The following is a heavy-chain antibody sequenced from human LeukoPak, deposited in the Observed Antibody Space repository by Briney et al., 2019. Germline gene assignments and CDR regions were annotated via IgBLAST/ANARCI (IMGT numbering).Heavy chain of an antibody. D-gene: IGHD3-22*01. CDR3: ARGRRYYYDSSGRGDYYYYMDV. CDR1: GGSLNGYY. CDR2: INHSGST. J-gene: IGHJ6*03. V-gene: IGHV4-34*01. Sequence: SETLSLTCSVCGGSLNGYYWSWIRHPPGKGLEWIGEINHSGSTNYNPSLKSRVTISVDTSKNQFSLKLSSVTAADTAVYYCARGRRYYYDSSGRGDYYYYMDVWGKGTTVTVSS.